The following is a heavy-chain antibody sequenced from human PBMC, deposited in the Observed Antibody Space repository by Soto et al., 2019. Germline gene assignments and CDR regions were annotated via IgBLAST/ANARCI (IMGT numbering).Heavy chain of an antibody. CDR3: ARDQVKGTMTIL. CDR1: GGSFSGYY. J-gene: IGHJ4*02. D-gene: IGHD4-17*01. Sequence: SSETRSLTCAVYGGSFSGYYWSWIRQPPGKGLEWIGEINHSGSTNYNPSLKSRVTISVDTSKNQFSLKLSSVTAADTAVYHCARDQVKGTMTILWGQGTLVTVSS. V-gene: IGHV4-34*01. CDR2: INHSGST.